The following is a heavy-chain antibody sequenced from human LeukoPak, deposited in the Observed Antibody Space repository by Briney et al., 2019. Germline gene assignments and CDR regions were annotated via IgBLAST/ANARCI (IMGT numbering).Heavy chain of an antibody. CDR2: IYHSGST. CDR1: GYSISSGYY. Sequence: PSETLSLTCTVSGYSISSGYYWGWIRQPPGKGLEWIGSIYHSGSTYYNPSLKSRVTISVDTSKNQFSLKLGSVTAADTAVYYCARSRRDSGFDYWGQGTLVTVSS. J-gene: IGHJ4*02. CDR3: ARSRRDSGFDY. V-gene: IGHV4-38-2*02. D-gene: IGHD6-25*01.